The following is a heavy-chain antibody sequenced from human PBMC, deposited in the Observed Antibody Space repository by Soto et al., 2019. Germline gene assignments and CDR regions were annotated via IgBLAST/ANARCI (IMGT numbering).Heavy chain of an antibody. CDR1: GFTFNNYW. CDR3: ARGGFGSYYFDY. D-gene: IGHD3-3*01. V-gene: IGHV3-74*01. CDR2: IKYDATST. Sequence: EVQLVESGGGLFQPGGSLRLSCAASGFTFNNYWIHWVRQAPGKGLVWVSRIKYDATSTNYADSVKGRFSIPRDNAKNTVFLQMSSLRGDDTAVYYCARGGFGSYYFDYWGQGTLVTVSS. J-gene: IGHJ4*02.